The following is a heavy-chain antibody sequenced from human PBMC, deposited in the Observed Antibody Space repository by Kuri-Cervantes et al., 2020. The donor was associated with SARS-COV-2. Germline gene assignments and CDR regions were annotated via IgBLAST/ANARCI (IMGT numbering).Heavy chain of an antibody. J-gene: IGHJ4*02. CDR2: ISSSSSSTI. D-gene: IGHD3-16*01. CDR1: GFTFSSYS. Sequence: GGSLRLSCAASGFTFSSYSMNWVRQAPGKGLEWVSYISSSSSSTIYYADSVKGRFTISRDNAKNSLYLQMNSLRAEDTAVYYCARGNYVMYSRWPTAPSDYWGQGTLVTVSS. CDR3: ARGNYVMYSRWPTAPSDY. V-gene: IGHV3-48*01.